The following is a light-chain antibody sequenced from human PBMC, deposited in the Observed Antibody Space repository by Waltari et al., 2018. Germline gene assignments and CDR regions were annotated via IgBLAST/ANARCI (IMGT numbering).Light chain of an antibody. CDR2: EDS. CDR1: SSDVGSYTL. CDR3: CSYAGSSTLV. Sequence: HSALTQPASVSGSPGQSITISCTGTSSDVGSYTLVSWYQQHPDKAPKRMIYEDSKRPSGVSNRFSGSKSGNTASLTISGLQAEDEADYYCCSYAGSSTLVFGGGTKLTVL. V-gene: IGLV2-23*01. J-gene: IGLJ3*02.